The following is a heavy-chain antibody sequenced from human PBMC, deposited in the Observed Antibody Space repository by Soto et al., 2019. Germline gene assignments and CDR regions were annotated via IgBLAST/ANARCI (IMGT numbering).Heavy chain of an antibody. J-gene: IGHJ6*03. CDR1: GGSISSRSYY. CDR3: TSAPKYYYMDV. V-gene: IGHV4-39*01. CDR2: IYYSGNT. Sequence: SETLSLTCTVSGGSISSRSYYWGWIRQPPGKGLEWIGSIYYSGNTYYNPSLKSRFTISRDDAKNTLYLQMSGLRAEDTAVYYCTSAPKYYYMDVWGKGTTVTVSS.